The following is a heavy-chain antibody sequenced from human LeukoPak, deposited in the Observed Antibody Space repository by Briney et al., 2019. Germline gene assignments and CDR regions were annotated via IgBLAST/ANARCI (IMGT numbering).Heavy chain of an antibody. CDR1: GYSIIAHY. CDR2: INPNSGGT. D-gene: IGHD5-18*01. CDR3: ARDIVMVTYWFDP. Sequence: ASFQNFCRACGYSIIAHYLLCLRQAPGRGVLEMGWINPNSGGTNYAQKFQGRVTMTRDTSISTAYMELSRLRSDDTAVYYCARDIVMVTYWFDPWGQGTLVTVSS. V-gene: IGHV1-2*02. J-gene: IGHJ5*02.